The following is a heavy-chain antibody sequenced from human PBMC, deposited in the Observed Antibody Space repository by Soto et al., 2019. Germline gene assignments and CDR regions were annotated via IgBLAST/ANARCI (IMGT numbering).Heavy chain of an antibody. CDR1: GLTLSTSS. D-gene: IGHD6-13*01. J-gene: IGHJ4*02. CDR2: ISRRGGST. Sequence: GGSLRLSCAASGLTLSTSSMNWVRQAPGKGLEWISDISRRGGSTDYADSVKGRFTISRDNSKNTLYLQMNSLRAEDTAVYYCARETKQQLATLDYWGQGTLVTVSS. CDR3: ARETKQQLATLDY. V-gene: IGHV3-23*01.